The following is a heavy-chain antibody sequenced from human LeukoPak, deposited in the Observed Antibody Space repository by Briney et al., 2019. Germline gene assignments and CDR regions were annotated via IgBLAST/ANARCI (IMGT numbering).Heavy chain of an antibody. V-gene: IGHV3-30*02. D-gene: IGHD3-22*01. CDR2: IRYDGSNK. Sequence: GGSLRLSCAASGFTFSSYGMHWVRQAPGKGLEWVAFIRYDGSNKYYADSVKGRFTISRDNSKNTLYLQMNSLRAEDTAVYYCAKALLDTYYYDSSGYFSQGTFDIWGQGTMVTVSS. J-gene: IGHJ3*02. CDR1: GFTFSSYG. CDR3: AKALLDTYYYDSSGYFSQGTFDI.